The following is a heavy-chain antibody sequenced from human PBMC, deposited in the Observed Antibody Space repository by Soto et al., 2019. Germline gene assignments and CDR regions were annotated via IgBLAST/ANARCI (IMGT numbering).Heavy chain of an antibody. CDR2: IKQDGSEK. CDR1: GFTFSSYW. CDR3: ARDSIGDAGTPHLRYYYYGMDV. D-gene: IGHD3-10*01. J-gene: IGHJ6*02. V-gene: IGHV3-7*01. Sequence: GGSLRLSCAASGFTFSSYWMSWVRQAPGKGLEWVANIKQDGSEKYYVDSVKGRFTISRDNAKNSLYLQMNSLRAEDTAVYYCARDSIGDAGTPHLRYYYYGMDVWGQGTTVTVSS.